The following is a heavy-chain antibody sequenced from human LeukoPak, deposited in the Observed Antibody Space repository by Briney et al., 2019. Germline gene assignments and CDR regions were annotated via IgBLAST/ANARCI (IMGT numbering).Heavy chain of an antibody. D-gene: IGHD4-11*01. CDR3: ARVPHPTYYFDY. Sequence: GGSLRVSCAASGFTFSSYAMSWVRLAPGKGLEWVSTVSGNGATTYYADSVKGRFTISRDNSKNTLDLQMSGLRAEDTAIYFCARVPHPTYYFDYWGRGTLVTVSS. J-gene: IGHJ4*02. CDR1: GFTFSSYA. V-gene: IGHV3-23*01. CDR2: VSGNGATT.